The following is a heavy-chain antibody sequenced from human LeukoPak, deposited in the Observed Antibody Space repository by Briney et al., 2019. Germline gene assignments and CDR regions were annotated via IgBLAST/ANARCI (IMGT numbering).Heavy chain of an antibody. CDR1: GYTFTSYY. CDR2: IDPSGGST. CDR3: ARDNSVEDTAWWFDP. V-gene: IGHV1-46*01. J-gene: IGHJ5*02. D-gene: IGHD4-23*01. Sequence: GASVKVSCKASGYTFTSYYMHWVRQAPGQGLEWMGIIDPSGGSTSYAQKFQGRVTMTRDMSTSTVYMELSSLRSEDTAVYYCARDNSVEDTAWWFDPWGQGTLVTVSS.